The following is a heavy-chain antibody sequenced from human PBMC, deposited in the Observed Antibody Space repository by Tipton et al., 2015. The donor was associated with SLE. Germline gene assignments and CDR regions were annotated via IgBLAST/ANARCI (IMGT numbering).Heavy chain of an antibody. D-gene: IGHD1-1*01. Sequence: TLSLTCTVSGGSISSGSYYWSWIRQPAGKGLEWIGRIYTSGSTNYNPSLKSRVTISVDTSKNQFSLKLGSVTAADTAVYYCARDSPERSGNYYYYYMDVWGKGTTVTVSS. J-gene: IGHJ6*03. V-gene: IGHV4-61*02. CDR2: IYTSGST. CDR1: GGSISSGSYY. CDR3: ARDSPERSGNYYYYYMDV.